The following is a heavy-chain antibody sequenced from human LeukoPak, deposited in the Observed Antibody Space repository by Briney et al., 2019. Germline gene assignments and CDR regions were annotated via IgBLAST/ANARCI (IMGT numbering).Heavy chain of an antibody. CDR1: VGSIRGTAYC. CDR3: TRTLYDILTASYFRSSQLFDA. Sequence: SETLSLSCTLPVGSIRGTAYCTGCARQPPGEGLEWNGRINYSGSTYYNPSLKSRVTISVDTSKNQCSLKLSSVTAADTAVYYCTRTLYDILTASYFRSSQLFDAWGQGNLVTASS. D-gene: IGHD3-9*01. J-gene: IGHJ4*02. V-gene: IGHV4-39*01. CDR2: INYSGST.